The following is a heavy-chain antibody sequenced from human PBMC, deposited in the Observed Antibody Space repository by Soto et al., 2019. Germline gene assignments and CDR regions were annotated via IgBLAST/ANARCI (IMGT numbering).Heavy chain of an antibody. CDR1: GFTFSSYS. D-gene: IGHD3-10*01. Sequence: GGSLRLSCAASGFTFSSYSMNWVRQAPGKGLEWVSYISSSSSTIYYADSVKGRFTISRDNAKNSLYLQMNSLRDEDTAVYYCARDRLMVRGVIIPPRYGMDVWGQGTTVTVSS. V-gene: IGHV3-48*02. CDR3: ARDRLMVRGVIIPPRYGMDV. J-gene: IGHJ6*02. CDR2: ISSSSSTI.